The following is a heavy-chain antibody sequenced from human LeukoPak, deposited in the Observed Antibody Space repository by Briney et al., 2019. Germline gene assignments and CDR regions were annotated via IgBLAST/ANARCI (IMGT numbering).Heavy chain of an antibody. CDR3: ARDSPYCSGGSCYSGRGWFDP. D-gene: IGHD2-15*01. V-gene: IGHV4-31*03. CDR1: GGSISSGGYY. CDR2: IYYSGST. Sequence: SQTLSLTCTVSGGSISSGGYYWSWIRQHPGKGLEWIGYIYYSGSTYYNPSRKSRVTISVDTSKNQFSLKLSSVTAADTAVYYCARDSPYCSGGSCYSGRGWFDPWGQGTLVTVSS. J-gene: IGHJ5*02.